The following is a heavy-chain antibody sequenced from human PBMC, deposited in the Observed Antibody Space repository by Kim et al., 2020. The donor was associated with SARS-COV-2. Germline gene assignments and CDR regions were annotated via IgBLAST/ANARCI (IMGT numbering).Heavy chain of an antibody. D-gene: IGHD6-6*01. J-gene: IGHJ4*02. CDR2: ISRSCGST. V-gene: IGHV3-23*01. CDR1: GFTFSSYA. Sequence: GGSLRLSCAASGFTFSSYAMSWVRQAPGKGLEWVSAISRSCGSTYYADSVKGRFTISRDNSKNTLYLKMNSLRAEDTAVYYCAEGRGSSYKFDYWGQGTPVTVSS. CDR3: AEGRGSSYKFDY.